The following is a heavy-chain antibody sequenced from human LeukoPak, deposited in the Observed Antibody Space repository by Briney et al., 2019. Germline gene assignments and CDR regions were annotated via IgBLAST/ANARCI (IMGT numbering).Heavy chain of an antibody. V-gene: IGHV3-73*01. Sequence: GGSLRLSCAASGFTFSGSAMHWVRQASGKGLEWVGRIRSKANSYATAYAASVKGRFTIPRDDSKNTAYLQMNSLKTEDTAVYYCTRLAVTTPFDYWGQGTLVTVSS. D-gene: IGHD4-17*01. CDR1: GFTFSGSA. CDR2: IRSKANSYAT. J-gene: IGHJ4*02. CDR3: TRLAVTTPFDY.